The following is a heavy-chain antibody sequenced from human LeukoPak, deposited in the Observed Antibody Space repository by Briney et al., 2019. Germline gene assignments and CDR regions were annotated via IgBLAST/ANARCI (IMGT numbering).Heavy chain of an antibody. CDR2: IKQDGSTK. CDR3: ASHENDYYDSSGYYY. CDR1: GFTFSSYW. Sequence: PGGSLRLSCAASGFTFSSYWMSWVRQAPGKGLEWVSNIKQDGSTKYYVDSVKGRFTISRDNAKNSLYLQMNSLRAEDTAVYYCASHENDYYDSSGYYYWGQGTLVTVSS. D-gene: IGHD3-22*01. J-gene: IGHJ4*02. V-gene: IGHV3-7*01.